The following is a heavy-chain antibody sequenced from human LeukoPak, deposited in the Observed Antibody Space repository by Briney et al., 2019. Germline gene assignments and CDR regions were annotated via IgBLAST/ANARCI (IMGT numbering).Heavy chain of an antibody. CDR1: GYTFTGYY. Sequence: GASVKVSCKASGYTFTGYYMHWVRQAPGQGLEWMGWINPNSGGTNYAQKFQGRVTMTRDTSISTAYMELSRLRSDDTAVYYCARVLYYYDSSGYYVLGYWGQGTLVTVSS. J-gene: IGHJ4*02. CDR2: INPNSGGT. V-gene: IGHV1-2*02. CDR3: ARVLYYYDSSGYYVLGY. D-gene: IGHD3-22*01.